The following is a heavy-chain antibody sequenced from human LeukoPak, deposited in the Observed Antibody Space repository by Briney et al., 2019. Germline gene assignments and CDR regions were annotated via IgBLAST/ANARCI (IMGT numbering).Heavy chain of an antibody. CDR1: GFTFSSYA. J-gene: IGHJ4*02. V-gene: IGHV3-23*01. Sequence: NPGGSLRLSCAASGFTFSSYAMSWVRQAPGKRLEWVSAMSGSGGFTYYADSVKGRFTISRDNSKNTLYLQMNSLRAEDTAVYYCAKDWTWSWEGFNWGQGTLVTVSS. CDR2: MSGSGGFT. CDR3: AKDWTWSWEGFN. D-gene: IGHD3/OR15-3a*01.